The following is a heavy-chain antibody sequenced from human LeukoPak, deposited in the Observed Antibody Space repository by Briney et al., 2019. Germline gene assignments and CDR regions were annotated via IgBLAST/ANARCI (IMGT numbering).Heavy chain of an antibody. CDR1: GGTFSSYA. CDR2: IIPIFGTA. J-gene: IGHJ5*02. CDR3: ARDLAYYYDSSGYYP. D-gene: IGHD3-22*01. V-gene: IGHV1-69*13. Sequence: SVKVSCKASGGTFSSYAISWVRQAPGQGLEWMGGIIPIFGTANYAQKFQGRVTITADESTSTAYMELSSLRSEDTAVYYCARDLAYYYDSSGYYPWGQGTLVTVSS.